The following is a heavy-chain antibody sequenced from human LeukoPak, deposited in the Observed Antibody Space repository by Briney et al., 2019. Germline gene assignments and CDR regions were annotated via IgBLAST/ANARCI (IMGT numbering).Heavy chain of an antibody. CDR2: IKQDGSEK. V-gene: IGHV3-7*01. CDR1: GFTFGSYA. J-gene: IGHJ6*03. CDR3: ARVAGYDFWSGYYYYYYYMDV. D-gene: IGHD3-3*01. Sequence: GGSLRLSCAASGFTFGSYAMHWVRQAPGKGLEWVANIKQDGSEKYYVDSVKGRFTISRDNAKNSLYLQMNSLRAEDTAVYYCARVAGYDFWSGYYYYYYYMDVWGKGTTVTVSS.